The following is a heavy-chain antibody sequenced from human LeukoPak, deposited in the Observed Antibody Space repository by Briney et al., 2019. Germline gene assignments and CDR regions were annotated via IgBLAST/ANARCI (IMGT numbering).Heavy chain of an antibody. CDR2: INPSDGST. D-gene: IGHD2/OR15-2a*01. Sequence: GASVKVSCKAFGYTFTSYYMHWVRQAPGQGLEWMGIINPSDGSTTYAQGFQGRVTLTRDTSTSTVYMELSSLRSEDTAVYYCARHQGAGEYPFDYWGQGTLVTVSS. V-gene: IGHV1-46*01. CDR1: GYTFTSYY. CDR3: ARHQGAGEYPFDY. J-gene: IGHJ4*02.